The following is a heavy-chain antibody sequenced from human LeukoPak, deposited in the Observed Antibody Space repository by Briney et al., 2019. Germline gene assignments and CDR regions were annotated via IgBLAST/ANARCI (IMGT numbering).Heavy chain of an antibody. V-gene: IGHV4-39*01. Sequence: PSETLSLTCTVSGGSISSSSYYWGWIRQPPGKGLEWIGSIYYSGSTYYNPSLRSRVTISVDTSKNQFSQKLSSVTAADTAVYYCARQTSTVTMYYFDYWGQGTLVTVSS. CDR2: IYYSGST. D-gene: IGHD4-17*01. CDR1: GGSISSSSYY. J-gene: IGHJ4*02. CDR3: ARQTSTVTMYYFDY.